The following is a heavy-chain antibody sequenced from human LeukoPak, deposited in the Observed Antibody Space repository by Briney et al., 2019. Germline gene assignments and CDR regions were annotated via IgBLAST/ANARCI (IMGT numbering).Heavy chain of an antibody. CDR1: GGSISSYY. CDR2: IYYSGST. Sequence: SETLSLTCTVSGGSISSYYWSWIRQPPGKGLEWIGYIYYSGSTNYNPSLRSRVTISVDTSKNQFSLKLSSVTAADTAVYYCARSDYGGLYYYYGMDVWGQGTTVTVSS. J-gene: IGHJ6*02. CDR3: ARSDYGGLYYYYGMDV. D-gene: IGHD4-23*01. V-gene: IGHV4-59*01.